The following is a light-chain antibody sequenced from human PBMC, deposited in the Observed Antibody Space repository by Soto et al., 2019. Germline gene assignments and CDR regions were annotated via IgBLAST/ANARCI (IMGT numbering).Light chain of an antibody. CDR1: QSFSNW. CDR3: QQFDRYSWT. Sequence: DIQMTQSPSTLSASLGERVTITCRASQSFSNWLAWYQQKPGKAPRLLIYDVSSLESGVPSRFSGIASGTEFILTLSSRQPDDFATYYWQQFDRYSWTGGQEPTVE. J-gene: IGKJ1*01. V-gene: IGKV1-5*01. CDR2: DVS.